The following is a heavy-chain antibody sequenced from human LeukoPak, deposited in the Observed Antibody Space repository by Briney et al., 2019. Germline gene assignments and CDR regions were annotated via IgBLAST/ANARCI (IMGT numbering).Heavy chain of an antibody. CDR1: GGSRINAGW. Sequence: KPSGTLSLTCDVSGGSRINAGWWSWVRQPPGKGLEWIGEIFHSGSTKYNPSLESRVTISVDKSNHQFTLEMNSVTAADTAIYYCARDLGYYYGLDIWSRGTTVTVSS. CDR3: ARDLGYYYGLDI. J-gene: IGHJ6*02. V-gene: IGHV4-4*02. D-gene: IGHD3-16*01. CDR2: IFHSGST.